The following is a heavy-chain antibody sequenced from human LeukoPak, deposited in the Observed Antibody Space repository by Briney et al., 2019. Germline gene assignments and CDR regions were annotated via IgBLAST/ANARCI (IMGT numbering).Heavy chain of an antibody. CDR1: GFTVSSNY. Sequence: PGGSLRLSCAASGFTVSSNYMSWVRQAPGKGLEWVSVIYSGGSTYYADSVKGRFTISRDNSKNTLYLQMNSLRAEDTAVYHCARVEMATMNFDYWGQGTLVTVSS. CDR3: ARVEMATMNFDY. V-gene: IGHV3-53*01. CDR2: IYSGGST. D-gene: IGHD5-24*01. J-gene: IGHJ4*02.